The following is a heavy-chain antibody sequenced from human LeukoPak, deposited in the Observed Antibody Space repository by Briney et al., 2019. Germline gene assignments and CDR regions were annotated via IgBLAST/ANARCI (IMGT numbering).Heavy chain of an antibody. D-gene: IGHD3-10*01. CDR3: ARSLRVRGVPDYMDV. CDR2: IHKSAIT. CDR1: GFTVSSNY. V-gene: IGHV3-53*01. J-gene: IGHJ6*03. Sequence: GGSLRLSCAASGFTVSSNYMTWVRQAPGRGLEWVSVIHKSAITYYADTVKGRFTISRDNSKNTLYLQMNSLRAEDTAVYYCARSLRVRGVPDYMDVWGKGTTVIISS.